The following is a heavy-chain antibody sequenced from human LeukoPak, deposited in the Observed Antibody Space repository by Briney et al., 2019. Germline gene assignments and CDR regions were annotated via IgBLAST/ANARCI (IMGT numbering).Heavy chain of an antibody. J-gene: IGHJ3*01. Sequence: HGESLKISCKGSEDSFTNYWIGWVRQMPGKGLECMGIIYPGDSDTRYSPSFQGQVTISADKSSSTAYLQWSSLKASDTAMYYCARYCSGGSCYGLAFDFWGQGTKVTVSS. D-gene: IGHD2-15*01. CDR3: ARYCSGGSCYGLAFDF. CDR2: IYPGDSDT. CDR1: EDSFTNYW. V-gene: IGHV5-51*01.